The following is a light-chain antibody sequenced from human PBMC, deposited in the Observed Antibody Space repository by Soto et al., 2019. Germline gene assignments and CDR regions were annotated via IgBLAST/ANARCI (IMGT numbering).Light chain of an antibody. J-gene: IGLJ1*01. CDR2: DDN. Sequence: HPPSVSAAPGQKVTISCSGNSSNIGGNSVSWYPQLPGTAPQLLISDDNKRRPGLRERFSGSNSGTSATLGLTGLQPGDEADSHCGSWDSSLSAYVFGTGTKVT. V-gene: IGLV1-51*01. CDR1: SSNIGGNS. CDR3: GSWDSSLSAYV.